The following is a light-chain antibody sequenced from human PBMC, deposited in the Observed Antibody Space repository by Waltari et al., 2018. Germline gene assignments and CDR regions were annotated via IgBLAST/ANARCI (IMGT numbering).Light chain of an antibody. CDR3: CSYAGSRTWV. CDR2: EVS. J-gene: IGLJ3*02. V-gene: IGLV2-23*02. CDR1: ISDARRLNL. Sequence: QSALTQPASISGSPGQSITISCAGTISDARRLNLVSWYQPHPGKAPKLMIFEVSQRPSGISDRFSGSKSGNTASLTISGLQAEDEANYYCCSYAGSRTWVFGGGAKLTVL.